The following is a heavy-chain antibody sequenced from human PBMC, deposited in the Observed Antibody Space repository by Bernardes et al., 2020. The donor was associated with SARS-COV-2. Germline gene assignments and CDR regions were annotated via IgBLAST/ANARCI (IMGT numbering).Heavy chain of an antibody. CDR1: GFSVKTNY. Sequence: GGSLRLSCEVSGFSVKTNYMSWVRQAPGKGLEWVSVIYSAGDTYYADSVKGRFTISKDSSKNTMFLQMNSLKSEDTAAYYCARGRVQLPYWGQGTLVTASS. J-gene: IGHJ4*02. D-gene: IGHD1-1*01. V-gene: IGHV3-53*01. CDR2: IYSAGDT. CDR3: ARGRVQLPY.